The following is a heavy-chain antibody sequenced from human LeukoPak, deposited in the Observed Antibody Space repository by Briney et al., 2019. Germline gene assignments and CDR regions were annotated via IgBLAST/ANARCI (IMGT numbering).Heavy chain of an antibody. Sequence: GGSLRLPCAASGFTFSNYALNWVRQAPGKGLEWVSASGTSGDTYYADSVRGRFTISRDNAKNMVYLQMSSLRAEDTALYYCAQKRPGTYPFDYWGQGNLVTVSS. D-gene: IGHD6-13*01. V-gene: IGHV3-23*01. CDR3: AQKRPGTYPFDY. CDR2: SGTSGDT. CDR1: GFTFSNYA. J-gene: IGHJ4*02.